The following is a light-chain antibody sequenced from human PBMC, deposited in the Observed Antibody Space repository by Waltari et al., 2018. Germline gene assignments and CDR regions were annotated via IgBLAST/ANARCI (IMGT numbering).Light chain of an antibody. Sequence: DIVMTQSPDSLAVSLGVRATINCRSSKNILYSSNNKNYLAWYQQKPGQPPKLLVYWASTRQSGVPDRFSGSGSGTDFTLTISSLQAEDVAVYYCLQYYNNPFAFGPGTKVDIK. J-gene: IGKJ3*01. CDR3: LQYYNNPFA. V-gene: IGKV4-1*01. CDR2: WAS. CDR1: KNILYSSNNKNY.